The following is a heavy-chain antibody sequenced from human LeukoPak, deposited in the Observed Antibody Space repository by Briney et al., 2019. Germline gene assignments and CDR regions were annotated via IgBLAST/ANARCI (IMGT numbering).Heavy chain of an antibody. CDR1: GYSISSGYY. D-gene: IGHD3-16*01. CDR2: INHSGST. CDR3: ARDRFYWYFDL. J-gene: IGHJ2*01. Sequence: SETLSLTCTVSGYSISSGYYWGWIRQPPGKGLEWIGEINHSGSTNYNPSLKSRVTISVDTSKNQFSLKLSSVTAADTAVYYCARDRFYWYFDLWGRGTLVTVSS. V-gene: IGHV4-38-2*02.